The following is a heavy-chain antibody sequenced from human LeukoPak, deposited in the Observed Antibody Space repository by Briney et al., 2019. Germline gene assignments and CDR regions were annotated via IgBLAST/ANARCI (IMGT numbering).Heavy chain of an antibody. CDR2: IYYSGSN. D-gene: IGHD3-3*01. Sequence: SETLSLTCTASGGSISSNSYYWGWLRPPPGKGLEWIGSIYYSGSNYYNPSLKSRVTISVDTSKNQFSLKLNSVTAADTAVYYCATRYLEWLLDYWGQGTLVTVSS. CDR3: ATRYLEWLLDY. V-gene: IGHV4-39*01. CDR1: GGSISSNSYY. J-gene: IGHJ4*02.